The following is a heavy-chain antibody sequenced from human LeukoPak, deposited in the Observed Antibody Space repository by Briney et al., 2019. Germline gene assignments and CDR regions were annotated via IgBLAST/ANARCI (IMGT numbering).Heavy chain of an antibody. CDR2: ILTGGTT. V-gene: IGHV4-4*07. CDR1: SGSISSYS. D-gene: IGHD6-13*01. CDR3: AREFLSSAGITRGFDP. J-gene: IGHJ5*02. Sequence: SETLSLTCTVSSGSISSYSYNWIRQPAGKGLEWIGRILTGGTTNYNPSLKSRVTLSADTSNNQLSLRLNSVTAADTDVYYCAREFLSSAGITRGFDPWGQGTLVTVSS.